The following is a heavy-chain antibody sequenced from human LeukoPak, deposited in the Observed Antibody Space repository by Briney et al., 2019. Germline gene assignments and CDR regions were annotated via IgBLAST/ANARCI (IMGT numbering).Heavy chain of an antibody. CDR1: GGSISGYY. V-gene: IGHV4-4*07. Sequence: SETLSLTCAVSGGSISGYYWTWVRQSAGKGLEWIGRIYSSGNANYNPSLKSRVTMSVDTSKNQFSLKLTSVTAADTAVYYCARDFLDGDNAFDIWGQGTMVIVSS. CDR3: ARDFLDGDNAFDI. D-gene: IGHD3/OR15-3a*01. CDR2: IYSSGNA. J-gene: IGHJ3*02.